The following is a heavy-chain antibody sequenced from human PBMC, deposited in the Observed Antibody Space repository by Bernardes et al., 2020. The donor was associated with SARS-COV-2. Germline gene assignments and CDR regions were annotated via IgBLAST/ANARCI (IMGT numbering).Heavy chain of an antibody. D-gene: IGHD2-2*01. V-gene: IGHV4-59*01. Sequence: SETLSLTCTVSGGSISSYYWSWIRQPPGKGLEWIGYIYYSGSTNYNPSLKSRVTISVDTSKNQFSLKLSSVTAADTAVYYCARGGPALLYYYYYGMDVWGQGTTVTVSS. CDR1: GGSISSYY. CDR2: IYYSGST. CDR3: ARGGPALLYYYYYGMDV. J-gene: IGHJ6*02.